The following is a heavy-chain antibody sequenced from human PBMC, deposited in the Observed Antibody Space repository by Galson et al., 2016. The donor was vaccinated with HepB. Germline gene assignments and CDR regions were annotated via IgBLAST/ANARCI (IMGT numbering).Heavy chain of an antibody. J-gene: IGHJ4*02. CDR3: ARGSYYYDNSGYYYTLADH. V-gene: IGHV3-33*01. CDR2: VWSDGNNK. CDR1: GFTFSRYA. D-gene: IGHD3-22*01. Sequence: SLRLSCAASGFTFSRYAMHWVRQAPGKGLEWVAVVWSDGNNKYYADSVRGRFTISRDNSNNTLCLQMDILRAEDTAVYYCARGSYYYDNSGYYYTLADHWGQGTLVTVSS.